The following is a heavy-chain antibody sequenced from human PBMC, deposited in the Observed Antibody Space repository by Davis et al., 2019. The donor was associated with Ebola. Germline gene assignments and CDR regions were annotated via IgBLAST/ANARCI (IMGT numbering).Heavy chain of an antibody. CDR2: ISSSGSTI. CDR1: GFTFNSYE. J-gene: IGHJ6*02. D-gene: IGHD1-26*01. Sequence: GESLKISCAASGFTFNSYEMNWVRQAPGKGLEWVSYISSSGSTIYYADSVKGRFTISRDNAKNSLYLQMNSLRAEDTAVYYCASSGSYSYYYGMDVWGQGTTVTVSS. CDR3: ASSGSYSYYYGMDV. V-gene: IGHV3-48*03.